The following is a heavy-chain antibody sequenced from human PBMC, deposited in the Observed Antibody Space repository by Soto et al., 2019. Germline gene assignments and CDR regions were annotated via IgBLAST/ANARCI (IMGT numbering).Heavy chain of an antibody. CDR1: GGSVSSSGNY. D-gene: IGHD2-15*01. Sequence: PSETLSLTCTVSGGSVSSSGNYWGWIRQPPGKGLEWIGSIYYSGSTYYNPSLKSRVTTSVDTSKNQFSLKLSSVTAADTAVYYRARHYAVVLYHLDKWGLETLVTVSS. V-gene: IGHV4-39*01. CDR3: ARHYAVVLYHLDK. CDR2: IYYSGST. J-gene: IGHJ4*02.